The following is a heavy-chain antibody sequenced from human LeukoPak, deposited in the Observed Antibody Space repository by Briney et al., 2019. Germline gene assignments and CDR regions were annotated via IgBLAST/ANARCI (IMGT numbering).Heavy chain of an antibody. CDR2: ISGSGGST. D-gene: IGHD3-9*01. CDR3: AKDLRYFDWLLEGGNYFDY. V-gene: IGHV3-23*01. J-gene: IGHJ4*02. CDR1: GFTVSSNY. Sequence: GGSLRLSCAASGFTVSSNYMSWVRQAPGKGLEWVSAISGSGGSTYYADSVKGRFTISRDNSKNTLYLQMNSLRAEDTAVYYCAKDLRYFDWLLEGGNYFDYWGQGTLVTVSS.